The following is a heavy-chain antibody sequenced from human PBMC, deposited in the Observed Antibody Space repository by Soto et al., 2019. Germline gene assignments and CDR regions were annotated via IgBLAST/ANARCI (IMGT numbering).Heavy chain of an antibody. CDR1: GGSFSNYY. CDR3: ARGGVRYPYALDV. CDR2: INQSGST. J-gene: IGHJ6*02. V-gene: IGHV4-34*01. Sequence: QVQLQQWGAGQLKAAGTLSLTCVVNGGSFSNYYWTWVRRAPGKGLEWIGEINQSGSTSYTASLKSRVTMPLDTPNTHFSLNLTSVTAADTAIYSCARGGVRYPYALDVWGQGTTVTVSS. D-gene: IGHD3-9*01.